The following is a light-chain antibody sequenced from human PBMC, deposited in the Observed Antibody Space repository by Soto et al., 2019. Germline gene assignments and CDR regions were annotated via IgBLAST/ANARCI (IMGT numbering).Light chain of an antibody. CDR1: QSVSSNY. Sequence: EIVLTQSPGTLSLSPGERATLSCRASQSVSSNYFAWYQQKPGQAPRLLIYGASNKATGIPHRFSGSGSGTDVTLIISRLEPEDFAVYYCQQYGSSLVVTFGQGTKVEIK. V-gene: IGKV3-20*01. CDR3: QQYGSSLVVT. CDR2: GAS. J-gene: IGKJ1*01.